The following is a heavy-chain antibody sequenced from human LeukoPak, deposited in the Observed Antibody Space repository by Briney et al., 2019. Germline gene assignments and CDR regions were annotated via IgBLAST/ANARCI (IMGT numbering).Heavy chain of an antibody. D-gene: IGHD2-2*02. CDR1: GYTFTSYG. CDR2: ISAYNGNT. CDR3: AKVVDIVVVPAAIRAMDV. V-gene: IGHV1-18*01. Sequence: ASVKVSCKASGYTFTSYGISWVRQAPGQGLEWMGWISAYNGNTNYAQKLQGRVTMTTDTSTSTAYMELRSLRSDDTAVYYCAKVVDIVVVPAAIRAMDVWGKGTTVTVSS. J-gene: IGHJ6*03.